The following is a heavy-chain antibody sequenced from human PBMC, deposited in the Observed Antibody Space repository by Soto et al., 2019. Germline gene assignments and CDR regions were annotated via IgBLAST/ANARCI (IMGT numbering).Heavy chain of an antibody. D-gene: IGHD6-13*01. V-gene: IGHV1-18*04. CDR3: SRDRKQQQLVRWGFDY. J-gene: IGHJ4*02. Sequence: QVQLVQSGAEVKKPGASVKVSCKASGYTFTSYGISWVRQAPGQGLEWMGWISAYNGNTNYAQKLQGRVTMTTDTSTSTAYIELRSLRADYTAVDYCSRDRKQQQLVRWGFDYWGQGTLVTVSS. CDR2: ISAYNGNT. CDR1: GYTFTSYG.